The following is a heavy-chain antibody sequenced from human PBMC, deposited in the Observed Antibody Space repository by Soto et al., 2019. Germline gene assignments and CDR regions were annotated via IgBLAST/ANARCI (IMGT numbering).Heavy chain of an antibody. Sequence: GGSLRLSCAASGFTFSSYAVIWVRQAPGKGPEWISSISGSGSTIYYADSVKGRFTISRDNSKNTLYLQMSSLRAEDTAVYYCAKVFYYYDSSGYYYFDYWGQGTLVTVSS. CDR1: GFTFSSYA. D-gene: IGHD3-22*01. J-gene: IGHJ4*02. CDR3: AKVFYYYDSSGYYYFDY. V-gene: IGHV3-23*01. CDR2: ISGSGSTI.